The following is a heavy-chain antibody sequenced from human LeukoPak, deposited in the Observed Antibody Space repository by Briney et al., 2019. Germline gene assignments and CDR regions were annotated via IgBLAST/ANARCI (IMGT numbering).Heavy chain of an antibody. CDR2: ISGSGGST. Sequence: PGGSLRLSCAASGFTFSSYGMSWVRQAPGKGLEWVSAISGSGGSTYYADSVKGRFTISRDNSKNTLYLQMNSLRAEDTAVYYCAKDQVDYGSGSLHYYYYMDVWGKGTTVTISS. J-gene: IGHJ6*03. D-gene: IGHD3-10*01. CDR1: GFTFSSYG. V-gene: IGHV3-23*01. CDR3: AKDQVDYGSGSLHYYYYMDV.